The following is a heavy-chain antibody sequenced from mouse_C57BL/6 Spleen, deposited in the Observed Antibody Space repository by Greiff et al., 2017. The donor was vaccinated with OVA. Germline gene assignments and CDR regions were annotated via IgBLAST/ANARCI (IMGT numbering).Heavy chain of an antibody. CDR1: GFTFSNYW. D-gene: IGHD2-4*01. Sequence: EVKVEESGGGLVQPGGSMKLSCVASGFTFSNYWMNWVRQSPEKGLEWVAQIRLKSDNYATHYAESVKGRFTISRDDSKSSVYLQMNNLRAEDTGIYYCTGGYYDYVWFAYWGQGTLVTVSA. CDR2: IRLKSDNYAT. CDR3: TGGYYDYVWFAY. V-gene: IGHV6-3*01. J-gene: IGHJ3*01.